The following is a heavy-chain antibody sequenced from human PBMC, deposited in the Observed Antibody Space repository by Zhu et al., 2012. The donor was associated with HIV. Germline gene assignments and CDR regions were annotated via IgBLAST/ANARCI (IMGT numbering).Heavy chain of an antibody. CDR2: IYFSGGT. D-gene: IGHD5/OR15-5a*01. Sequence: QVHLQESGPGLVKPSETLSLTCTVSGGSIISPDYHWGWIRQPPGKGLEWIGSIYFSGGTYYNSSLKSRVSISVDTSKNQFSLKLSSVSAADTSIYYCARHVSTIIAFDCLGPGDNGRRLF. V-gene: IGHV4-39*01. CDR1: GGSIISPDYH. J-gene: IGHJ3*01. CDR3: ARHVSTIIAFDC.